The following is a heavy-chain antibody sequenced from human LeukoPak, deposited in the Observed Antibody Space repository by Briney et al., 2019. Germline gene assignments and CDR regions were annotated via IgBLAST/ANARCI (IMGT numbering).Heavy chain of an antibody. D-gene: IGHD2-2*01. CDR1: GDSISGYY. Sequence: SETLSLTCTISGDSISGYYWSWIRQPPGKGLEWIGYIYHSGSTYYNPSLKSRVTISVDRSKNQFSLKLSSVIAADTAVYYCARLTSQLLVFDYWGQGTLVTVSS. J-gene: IGHJ4*02. CDR3: ARLTSQLLVFDY. V-gene: IGHV4-59*12. CDR2: IYHSGST.